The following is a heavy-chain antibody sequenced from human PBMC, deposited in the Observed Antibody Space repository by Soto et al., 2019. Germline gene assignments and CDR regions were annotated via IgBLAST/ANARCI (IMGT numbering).Heavy chain of an antibody. J-gene: IGHJ6*02. CDR3: ARGRHILTGYYRDLNYGMDV. CDR1: GDTISTGGYT. CDR2: TYHSGNP. V-gene: IGHV4-30-2*01. Sequence: SETLSLTCDVSGDTISTGGYTWAWIRQPPGKALEWIGDTYHSGNPYYNPSLKSRVTISVDTSKNQFSLKLSSVTAADTAVYYCARGRHILTGYYRDLNYGMDVWGQGTTVTVSS. D-gene: IGHD3-9*01.